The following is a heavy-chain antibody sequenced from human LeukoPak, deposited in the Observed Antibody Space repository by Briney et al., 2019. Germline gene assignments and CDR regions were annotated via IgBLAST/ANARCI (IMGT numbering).Heavy chain of an antibody. CDR3: AREGLLWFGELLNVNFDY. Sequence: ASVKVSCRASGYTFTSYAMNWVRQAPGQGLEWMGWINTNTGNPTYAQGFTGRFVFSLDTSVSTAYLQISSLKAEDTAVYYCAREGLLWFGELLNVNFDYWGQGTLVTVSS. D-gene: IGHD3-10*01. V-gene: IGHV7-4-1*02. J-gene: IGHJ4*02. CDR2: INTNTGNP. CDR1: GYTFTSYA.